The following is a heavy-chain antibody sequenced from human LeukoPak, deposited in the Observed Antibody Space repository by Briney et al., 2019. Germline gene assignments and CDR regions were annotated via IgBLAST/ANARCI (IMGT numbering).Heavy chain of an antibody. CDR2: IKQDGSEK. D-gene: IGHD3-22*01. V-gene: IGHV3-7*01. CDR3: ASSTMIAPRLATFDV. J-gene: IGHJ3*01. CDR1: GFTFSSYW. Sequence: GGSLRLSCAASGFTFSSYWMNWVRQAPGKGLEWVANIKQDGSEKYYVDSVKGRFTVSRDNAKNSLYLQMNSLRDEDTAVYYCASSTMIAPRLATFDVWGQGTMVTVSS.